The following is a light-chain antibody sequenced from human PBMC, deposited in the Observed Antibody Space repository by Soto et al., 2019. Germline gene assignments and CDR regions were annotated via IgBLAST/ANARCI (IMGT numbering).Light chain of an antibody. CDR3: QQSNNWPYT. Sequence: EIVMTQSPATLSVSPGERATLSCRASQSVSHNLAWYQKKPGQAPRLLIYGASTRATGIPARFSGSGSGTEFTLTISSLQSEDFAVYYCQQSNNWPYTFGQGTKVDIK. CDR2: GAS. J-gene: IGKJ2*01. CDR1: QSVSHN. V-gene: IGKV3-15*01.